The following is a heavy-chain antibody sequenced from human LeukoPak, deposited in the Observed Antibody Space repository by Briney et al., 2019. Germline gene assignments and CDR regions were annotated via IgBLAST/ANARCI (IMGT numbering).Heavy chain of an antibody. Sequence: PSETLSLTCAVYGGSFSGYYWSWIRQPPGKGLEWIGYIYYSGSTNYNPSLKSRVTISVDTSKNQFSLKLSSVTAADTAVYYCARGLGRVAAYYYYGMDVWGQGTTATVSS. D-gene: IGHD2-15*01. J-gene: IGHJ6*02. CDR1: GGSFSGYY. CDR2: IYYSGST. V-gene: IGHV4-59*01. CDR3: ARGLGRVAAYYYYGMDV.